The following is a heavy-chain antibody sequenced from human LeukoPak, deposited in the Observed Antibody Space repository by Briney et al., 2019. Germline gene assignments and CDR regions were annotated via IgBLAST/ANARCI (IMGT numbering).Heavy chain of an antibody. CDR2: IYHGGSS. Sequence: SETLSLTCTVSGYSITSGSYWGWIRQPPGKGLEWIGSIYHGGSSYYNPSLKSRVTISVDTSKNQFSLKLSSVTAADTAVYYCASNGSSCSSTSFYGTSFDNWGQGDLVTVSS. V-gene: IGHV4-38-2*02. CDR1: GYSITSGSY. D-gene: IGHD2-2*01. J-gene: IGHJ4*02. CDR3: ASNGSSCSSTSFYGTSFDN.